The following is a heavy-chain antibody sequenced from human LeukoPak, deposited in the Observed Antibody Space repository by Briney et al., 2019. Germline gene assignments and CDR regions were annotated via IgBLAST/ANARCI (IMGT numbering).Heavy chain of an antibody. V-gene: IGHV4-4*07. CDR3: ARGRKVPAAIPTYYYYGMDV. J-gene: IGHJ6*02. CDR1: GGSISSYY. D-gene: IGHD2-2*02. Sequence: SETLSLTCTVSGGSISSYYWSWIRQPAGKGLEWIGRIYTSGSTNYNPSLKSRVTMLVDTSKNQFSLKLSSVTAAETAVYYCARGRKVPAAIPTYYYYGMDVWGQGTTVTVSS. CDR2: IYTSGST.